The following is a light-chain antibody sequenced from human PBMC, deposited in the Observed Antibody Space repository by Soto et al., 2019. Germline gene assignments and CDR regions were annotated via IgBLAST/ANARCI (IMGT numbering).Light chain of an antibody. Sequence: QSVLTQPPSASGTPGQRVTISCSGSSSNIGSNTVNWYQQLPGTAPKLFIYSNNQRPSGVPDRFSGSKSGTSASLAISGLQSEDEADYYCAAWDDSLNGPRYVFGTGTKVTVL. CDR2: SNN. CDR3: AAWDDSLNGPRYV. J-gene: IGLJ1*01. CDR1: SSNIGSNT. V-gene: IGLV1-44*01.